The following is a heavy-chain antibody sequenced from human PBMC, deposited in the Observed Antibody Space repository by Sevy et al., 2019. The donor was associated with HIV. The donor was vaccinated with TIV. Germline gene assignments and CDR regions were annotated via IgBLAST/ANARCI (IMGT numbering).Heavy chain of an antibody. D-gene: IGHD3-3*01. CDR3: ARHEAYDFWGDTIRENYYYGIDV. CDR1: GASITTNTYY. V-gene: IGHV4-39*01. CDR2: IFYSGRS. J-gene: IGHJ6*02. Sequence: SETLSLTCSVSGASITTNTYYWGWIRQAPGKGLEWIGSIFYSGRSDYNPSLKGRVTISVDTSKNPFSLKLRSVTAADTSVYYCARHEAYDFWGDTIRENYYYGIDVWGQGTTVTVSS.